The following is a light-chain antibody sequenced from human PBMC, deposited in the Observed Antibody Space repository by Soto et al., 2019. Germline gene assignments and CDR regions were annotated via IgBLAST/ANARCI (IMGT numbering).Light chain of an antibody. J-gene: IGLJ2*01. Sequence: QSVLTQPPSASGSPGQSVTISCTGTISDVGGYNYVSWYQQRPGKAPKLMIHEVSKRPSGVPDRFSGSKSGNTASLTVSGLQAEDEADYYCSSYAGSKNYVVFGGGTKLTVL. CDR3: SSYAGSKNYVV. CDR1: ISDVGGYNY. CDR2: EVS. V-gene: IGLV2-8*01.